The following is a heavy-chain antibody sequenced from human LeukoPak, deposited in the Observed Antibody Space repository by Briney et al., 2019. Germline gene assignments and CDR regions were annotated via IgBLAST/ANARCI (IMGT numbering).Heavy chain of an antibody. J-gene: IGHJ4*02. D-gene: IGHD3-9*01. V-gene: IGHV5-51*01. CDR3: ARSSYDILTGYYRAFDY. CDR1: GYSFMDYW. Sequence: GESLKISCKGSGYSFMDYWIGWVRQMPGKGPDWMGFIFPHDSNTKYSPSSQGQVTISVDKSISTAYVQWSSLKASDTAMYYCARSSYDILTGYYRAFDYWGQGTLVTVSS. CDR2: IFPHDSNT.